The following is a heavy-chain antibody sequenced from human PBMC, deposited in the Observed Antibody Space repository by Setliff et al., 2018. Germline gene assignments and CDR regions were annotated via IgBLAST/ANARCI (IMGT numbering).Heavy chain of an antibody. CDR2: IIPIFGTA. J-gene: IGHJ5*02. Sequence: SVKVSCKASGGTFSSYAITWVRQAPGQGLEWMGGIIPIFGTAKYAQKFQGRVTITADQSTRTAYMELSSLRSEDTAVYYCARGAWFGALTIGGWIDPWGQGTLVTVSS. CDR1: GGTFSSYA. CDR3: ARGAWFGALTIGGWIDP. V-gene: IGHV1-69*13. D-gene: IGHD3-10*01.